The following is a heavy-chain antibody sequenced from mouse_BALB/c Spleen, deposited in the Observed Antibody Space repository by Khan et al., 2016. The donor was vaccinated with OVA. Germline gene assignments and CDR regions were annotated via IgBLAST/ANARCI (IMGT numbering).Heavy chain of an antibody. CDR3: ARGGSAGPAWFAY. CDR2: IRYDGDS. D-gene: IGHD3-1*01. CDR1: GYSITSGYF. Sequence: EVQLQESGPGLVKPSQSLSLTCSVTGYSITSGYFWNWIRQFPGNNLEWLGYIRYDGDSNYNPSLKNRISLTRDTSKNQFCLKLNSVPPEDTATYYCARGGSAGPAWFAYWGQGTLVTVSA. J-gene: IGHJ3*01. V-gene: IGHV3-6*02.